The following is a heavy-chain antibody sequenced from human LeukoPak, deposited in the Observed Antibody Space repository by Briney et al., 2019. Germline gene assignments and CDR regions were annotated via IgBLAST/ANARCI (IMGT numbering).Heavy chain of an antibody. CDR3: ARGADSSGYYSIFYFDY. CDR2: IYYSGST. Sequence: SETLSLTCTVSGGSISSYYWNWIRQPPGKGLEWIGYIYYSGSTNYNPSLKSRVTISVDTSKNQFSLKLSSVTAADAAVYYCARGADSSGYYSIFYFDYWGQGALVTVSS. CDR1: GGSISSYY. D-gene: IGHD3-22*01. V-gene: IGHV4-59*01. J-gene: IGHJ4*02.